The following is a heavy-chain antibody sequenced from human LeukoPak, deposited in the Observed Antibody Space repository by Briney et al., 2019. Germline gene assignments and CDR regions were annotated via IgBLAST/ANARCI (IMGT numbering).Heavy chain of an antibody. D-gene: IGHD3-22*01. CDR2: IYYSGST. CDR3: ARERGRVVVIENDAFDI. CDR1: GGSISSSSYY. V-gene: IGHV4-39*07. J-gene: IGHJ3*02. Sequence: PSETLSLTCTVSGGSISSSSYYWGWIRQPPGKGLEWIGNIYYSGSTYYNPSLRSRVTISVDTSKNQFSLKLSSVTAADTAVYYCARERGRVVVIENDAFDIWGQGTMVTVSS.